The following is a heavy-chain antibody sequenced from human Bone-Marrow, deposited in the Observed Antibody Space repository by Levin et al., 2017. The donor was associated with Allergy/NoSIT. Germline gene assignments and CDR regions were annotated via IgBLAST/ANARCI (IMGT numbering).Heavy chain of an antibody. V-gene: IGHV5-51*01. CDR3: ARSGWSTAMVTPFDY. CDR2: IYPGDSDA. Sequence: PGGSLRLSCKGSGYSFTSYWIGWVRQMPGKGLEWMGIIYPGDSDARYSPSFQGQVTISADKSISTAYLQWSSLKASDTAMYYCARSGWSTAMVTPFDYWGQGTLVTVSS. D-gene: IGHD5-18*01. J-gene: IGHJ4*02. CDR1: GYSFTSYW.